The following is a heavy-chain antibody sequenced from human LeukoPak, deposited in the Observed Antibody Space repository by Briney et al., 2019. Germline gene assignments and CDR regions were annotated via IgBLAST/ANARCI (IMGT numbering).Heavy chain of an antibody. J-gene: IGHJ4*02. CDR3: ARDCELSRDY. D-gene: IGHD2-2*01. CDR2: INEGGSAE. CDR1: GFRFNTLW. V-gene: IGHV3-7*01. Sequence: GGSLRLSCAASGFRFNTLWMSWFRQAPGKGLEWVANINEGGSAEYYAESVKGRFTISRDNAKNSVHLQMNSLRAEDTAVYYCARDCELSRDYWGQGTLVTVSS.